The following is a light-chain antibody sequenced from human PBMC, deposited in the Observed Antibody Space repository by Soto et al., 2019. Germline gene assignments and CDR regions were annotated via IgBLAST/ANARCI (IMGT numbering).Light chain of an antibody. Sequence: DIQMTQSPSSLSASVGDRVTITCRASQSIRSYLNWYQQKPGKAPKLLIYAASSLQSGVPSRFSGSGSRTDSTLTISSLQPEDFATYYCQQSYSTPTFGQGTKLEIK. V-gene: IGKV1-39*01. CDR1: QSIRSY. CDR2: AAS. J-gene: IGKJ2*01. CDR3: QQSYSTPT.